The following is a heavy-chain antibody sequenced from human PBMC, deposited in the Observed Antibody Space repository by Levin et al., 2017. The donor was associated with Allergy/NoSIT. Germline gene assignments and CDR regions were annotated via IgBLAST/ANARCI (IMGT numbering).Heavy chain of an antibody. CDR2: INSDGSST. CDR3: ARGGGITAPSYYYGMDV. Sequence: LSLTCAASGFTFSSSWMHWVRQAPGKGLVWVSRINSDGSSTSYADSVKGRFTISRDNAKNTLYLQMNSLRAEDTAVYYCARGGGITAPSYYYGMDVWGQGTTVTVSS. CDR1: GFTFSSSW. J-gene: IGHJ6*02. D-gene: IGHD3-10*01. V-gene: IGHV3-74*01.